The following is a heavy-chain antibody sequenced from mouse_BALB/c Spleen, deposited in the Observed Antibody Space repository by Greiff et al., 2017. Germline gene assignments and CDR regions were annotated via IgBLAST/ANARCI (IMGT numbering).Heavy chain of an antibody. Sequence: EVKLMESGGGLVKPGGSLKLSCAASGFTFSDYYMYWVRQTPEKRLEWVATISDGGSYTYYPDSVKGRFTISRDNAKNNLYLQMSSLKSEDTAMYYCARRHYYGSSSGYAMDYWGQGTSVTVSS. J-gene: IGHJ4*01. V-gene: IGHV5-4*02. D-gene: IGHD1-1*01. CDR2: ISDGGSYT. CDR3: ARRHYYGSSSGYAMDY. CDR1: GFTFSDYY.